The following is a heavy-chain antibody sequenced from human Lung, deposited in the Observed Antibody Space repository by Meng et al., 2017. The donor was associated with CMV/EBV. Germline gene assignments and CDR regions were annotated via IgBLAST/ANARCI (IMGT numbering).Heavy chain of an antibody. V-gene: IGHV3-11*04. D-gene: IGHD3-3*01. CDR3: ARCKIYDFSFYGRAV. Sequence: GGSLRLXCAASGFTFSDYYMTWVRRAPGKGLEWISYISSSGDIILYADSVKGRFTISRDNAEKSLYLQMNSLRAEDTALYFCARCKIYDFSFYGRAVWGQ. J-gene: IGHJ6*02. CDR1: GFTFSDYY. CDR2: ISSSGDII.